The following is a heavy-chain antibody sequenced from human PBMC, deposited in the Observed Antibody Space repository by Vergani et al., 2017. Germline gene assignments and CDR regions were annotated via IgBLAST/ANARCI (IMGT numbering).Heavy chain of an antibody. Sequence: QVQLQESGPGLVKPSETLSLTCTVSGGSISSYYWSWIRQPPGKGLEWIGYIYTSGSTNYNPSLKSRVTISVDTSKNQFSLKLSSVTAADTAVYYCARDHAAAGRDNWFDPWGQGTLVTVSS. V-gene: IGHV4-59*01. CDR3: ARDHAAAGRDNWFDP. CDR1: GGSISSYY. CDR2: IYTSGST. D-gene: IGHD6-13*01. J-gene: IGHJ5*02.